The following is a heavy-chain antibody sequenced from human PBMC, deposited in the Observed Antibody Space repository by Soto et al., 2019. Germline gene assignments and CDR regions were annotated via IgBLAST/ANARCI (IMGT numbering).Heavy chain of an antibody. CDR2: ISGSGGST. CDR1: GFTFSSYA. D-gene: IGHD2-15*01. V-gene: IGHV3-23*01. Sequence: PGGSLRLSCAASGFTFSSYAMSWVRQAPGKGLEWVSAISGSGGSTYYADSVKGRFTISRDNSKNTLYLQMNSLRAEDTAVYYCAKDLIKLGYCSGGSCRDSGPFQHWGQGTLVTVSS. J-gene: IGHJ1*01. CDR3: AKDLIKLGYCSGGSCRDSGPFQH.